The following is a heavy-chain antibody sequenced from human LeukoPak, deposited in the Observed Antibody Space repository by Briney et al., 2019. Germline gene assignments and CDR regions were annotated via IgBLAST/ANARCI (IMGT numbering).Heavy chain of an antibody. Sequence: PSETLSLTCTVSGGSISSSSYYWGWIRQPPGKGLEWIGSIYYSGSTYYNPSLKSRVTISVDTSKNQFSLKLSSVTAADTAVYYCATLVVPAAMPDTHKHDYWGQGTLVTVSS. D-gene: IGHD2-2*01. V-gene: IGHV4-39*01. J-gene: IGHJ4*02. CDR2: IYYSGST. CDR1: GGSISSSSYY. CDR3: ATLVVPAAMPDTHKHDY.